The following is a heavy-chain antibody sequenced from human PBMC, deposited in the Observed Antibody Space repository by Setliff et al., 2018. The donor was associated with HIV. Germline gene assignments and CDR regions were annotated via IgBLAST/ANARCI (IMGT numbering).Heavy chain of an antibody. CDR3: TRDRTDYDSSGYWVDAFDI. Sequence: GGSLRLSCAASGFTFSTYAMNWVRQAPGKGLEWISYISTSGTPIYYADSVKGRFTISRDNNSLSLQMNSLRADDTAVYYCTRDRTDYDSSGYWVDAFDIWGQGTKVTVSS. CDR2: ISTSGTPI. J-gene: IGHJ3*02. D-gene: IGHD3-22*01. V-gene: IGHV3-48*03. CDR1: GFTFSTYA.